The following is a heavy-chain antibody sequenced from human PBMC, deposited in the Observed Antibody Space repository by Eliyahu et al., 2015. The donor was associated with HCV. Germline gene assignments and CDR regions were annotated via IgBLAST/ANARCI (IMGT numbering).Heavy chain of an antibody. J-gene: IGHJ6*03. CDR1: GYSFTNYY. CDR2: INPGGGAS. V-gene: IGHV1-46*01. CDR3: ARDALYCSGGRCLRQGYSYMDV. Sequence: QVQLLQSGSEVKKPGASVKVSCYASGYSFTNYYIHWVRQAPGQGLEWMGTINPGGGASSIAQNFRGRVTMTRDTSTATVYMELSSLTSDDTAVYYCARDALYCSGGRCLRQGYSYMDVWGKGATVNVSS. D-gene: IGHD2-15*01.